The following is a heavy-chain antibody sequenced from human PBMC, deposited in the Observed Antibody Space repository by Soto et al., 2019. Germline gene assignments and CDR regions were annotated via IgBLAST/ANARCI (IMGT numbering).Heavy chain of an antibody. Sequence: GGSLRLSCEASGFMFSSYAMTWVRQASGKGLEWVSGISGSGVHTYYADPVKGRFTISRDNSKSTLYLQMNSLRAEDTAIYYCAKDLLYANTWYPLDPWGQGTLVTVSS. V-gene: IGHV3-23*01. CDR3: AKDLLYANTWYPLDP. J-gene: IGHJ5*02. CDR1: GFMFSSYA. CDR2: ISGSGVHT. D-gene: IGHD6-13*01.